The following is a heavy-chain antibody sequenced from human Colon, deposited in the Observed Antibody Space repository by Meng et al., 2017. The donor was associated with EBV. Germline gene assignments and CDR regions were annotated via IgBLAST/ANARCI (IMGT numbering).Heavy chain of an antibody. J-gene: IGHJ4*02. CDR3: ARTAICIGGSCTTWDY. Sequence: GRLRRAGPGRVKPSETLSLTCAVSGDSLSSANWWSWVRQPPGKGLEWIGEIHHNGNTNYNPSLKSRVTISVDKSKNQFVLKVTSVTAADTAVYYCARTAICIGGSCTTWDYWGQGALVTVSS. CDR2: IHHNGNT. CDR1: GDSLSSANW. V-gene: IGHV4-4*02. D-gene: IGHD2-15*01.